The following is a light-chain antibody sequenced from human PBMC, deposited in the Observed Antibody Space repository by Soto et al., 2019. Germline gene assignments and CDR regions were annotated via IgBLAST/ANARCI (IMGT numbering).Light chain of an antibody. CDR3: SSYTSSSTSNYV. Sequence: QSVLTQPASVSGSPGQSITIAFTGTSSDVGGYNYVSWYQQHPGKAPKLMIYEVSNRPSGVSNRFSGSKSGNTASLTISGLQAEDEADYYCSSYTSSSTSNYVFGTGTKV. V-gene: IGLV2-14*01. CDR1: SSDVGGYNY. CDR2: EVS. J-gene: IGLJ1*01.